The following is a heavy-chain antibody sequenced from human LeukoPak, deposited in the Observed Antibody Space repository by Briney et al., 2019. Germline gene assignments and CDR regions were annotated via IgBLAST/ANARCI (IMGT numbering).Heavy chain of an antibody. V-gene: IGHV3-30*04. CDR1: GFTFSSYA. J-gene: IGHJ4*02. CDR3: AKDRGSSKPRGPFNY. CDR2: ISYDGSNK. D-gene: IGHD2-2*01. Sequence: GGSLRLSCAASGFTFSSYAMHWVRQAPGKGLEWVAVISYDGSNKYYADSVKGRFTISRDNSKNTLYLQMNSLRAEDTAVYYCAKDRGSSKPRGPFNYWGQGTLVTVSS.